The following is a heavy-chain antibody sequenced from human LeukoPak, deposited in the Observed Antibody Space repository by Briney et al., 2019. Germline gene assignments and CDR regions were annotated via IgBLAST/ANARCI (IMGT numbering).Heavy chain of an antibody. CDR3: ARALGDPYGYFYCYMDV. CDR2: IYRGGAT. D-gene: IGHD2-21*02. V-gene: IGHV3-66*01. CDR1: GFTFSSYA. J-gene: IGHJ6*03. Sequence: GGSLRLSCAASGFTFSSYAMSWVRQAPGKGLEWVSIIYRGGATYYSDSVKGRFTISRDNSKNTLYLQMNSLRAEDTAIYYCARALGDPYGYFYCYMDVWGKGTTVTISS.